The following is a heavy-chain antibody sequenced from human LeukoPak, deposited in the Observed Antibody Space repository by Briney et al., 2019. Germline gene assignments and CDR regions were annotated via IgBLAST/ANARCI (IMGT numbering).Heavy chain of an antibody. CDR1: GVTSSSYW. CDR2: INSAGSRP. CDR3: ARDVQGGYCSSASGYSDY. Sequence: GGSLRLSCAASGVTSSSYWMHWVRRAPGEGQVWVSRINSAGSRPIYAASVRVRFPISWDSSKNTLYWHLNRLRADDTAVYFCARDVQGGYCSSASGYSDYWGEGALGTVSS. V-gene: IGHV3-74*01. D-gene: IGHD2-2*01. J-gene: IGHJ4*02.